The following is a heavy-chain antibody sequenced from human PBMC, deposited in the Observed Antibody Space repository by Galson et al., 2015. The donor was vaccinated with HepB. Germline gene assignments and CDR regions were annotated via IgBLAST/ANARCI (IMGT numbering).Heavy chain of an antibody. J-gene: IGHJ4*02. D-gene: IGHD1-26*01. Sequence: SLRLSCAASGFTFSSYGMHWVRQAPGKGLEWVTVIYYDGSNKYYADSVKGRFTISRANSKNTLYLQMNSLRAEDTAVYYCARDPGEVGATRFDYWGQGTLVTVSS. CDR1: GFTFSSYG. CDR3: ARDPGEVGATRFDY. V-gene: IGHV3-33*01. CDR2: IYYDGSNK.